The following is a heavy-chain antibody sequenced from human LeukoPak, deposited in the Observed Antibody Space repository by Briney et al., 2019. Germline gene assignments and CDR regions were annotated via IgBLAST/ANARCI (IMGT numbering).Heavy chain of an antibody. J-gene: IGHJ5*02. CDR1: GFNFSSYA. CDR3: VSRYSGNVPWGT. V-gene: IGHV3-30-3*01. CDR2: ISYDGSNK. D-gene: IGHD3-10*01. Sequence: GGSLRLSCAASGFNFSSYAIHRVRQAPGKGLEWVAVISYDGSNKYYADSVKGRFTGSKDNAKKMVYLQMNSLRAEDTATYYCVSRYSGNVPWGTWGQGTLVTVSS.